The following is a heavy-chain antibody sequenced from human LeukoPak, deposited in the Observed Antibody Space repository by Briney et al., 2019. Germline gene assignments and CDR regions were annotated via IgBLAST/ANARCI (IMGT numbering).Heavy chain of an antibody. Sequence: GGSLRLSCAASGFTFSSYSMNWVRQAPGKGLEWVSSISSGSNYIYYADSVKGRFTISRDNAKNSLYLQMNSLRAEDTAVYYCARMSGSRLPGYWGQGTLVTVSS. J-gene: IGHJ4*02. CDR3: ARMSGSRLPGY. CDR1: GFTFSSYS. CDR2: ISSGSNYI. D-gene: IGHD3-3*01. V-gene: IGHV3-21*01.